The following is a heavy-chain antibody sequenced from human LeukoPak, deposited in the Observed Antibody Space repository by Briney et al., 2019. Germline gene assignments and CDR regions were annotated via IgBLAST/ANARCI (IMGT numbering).Heavy chain of an antibody. V-gene: IGHV4-61*02. CDR3: ARDEMYIAAPGKY. Sequence: SETLSLTCTVSDDSISSGSYYWSWIRQPAGKGLEWIGRIYTRGSTTYNPSLKSRVTMSLDTSKKQFSLNLSSVTAADTAVYYCARDEMYIAAPGKYWGQGILVTVSS. D-gene: IGHD6-25*01. CDR2: IYTRGST. CDR1: DDSISSGSYY. J-gene: IGHJ4*02.